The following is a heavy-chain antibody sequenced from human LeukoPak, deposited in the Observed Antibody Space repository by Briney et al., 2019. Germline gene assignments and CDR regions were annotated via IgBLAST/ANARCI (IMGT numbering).Heavy chain of an antibody. J-gene: IGHJ4*02. D-gene: IGHD3-10*01. Sequence: PSETLSLTCTVSGGSISSSSYYWGWIRQPPGKGLEWIGSIYYSGSNYYNPSLKSRVTISVDTSKNQFSLKLSSVTAADTAVYYCARRYYYYGSGSYYKPASSFDYWGQGTLVTVSS. V-gene: IGHV4-39*01. CDR1: GGSISSSSYY. CDR3: ARRYYYYGSGSYYKPASSFDY. CDR2: IYYSGSN.